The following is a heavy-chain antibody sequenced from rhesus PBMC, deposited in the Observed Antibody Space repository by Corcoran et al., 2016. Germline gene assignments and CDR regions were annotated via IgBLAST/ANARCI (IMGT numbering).Heavy chain of an antibody. J-gene: IGHJ1*01. CDR2: FCIASSYI. Sequence: EVQLVESGGGLVQPGGSLRLSCAASGFTFSDYYMSWVRQAPGKGLERVSSFCIASSYIYSADSVKGRFTISRDNAKNSLSLQMNSLKTEDTAVYYCTSGVGPEYFEFWGQGALVTVSS. V-gene: IGHV3S16*01. D-gene: IGHD2-15*01. CDR3: TSGVGPEYFEF. CDR1: GFTFSDYY.